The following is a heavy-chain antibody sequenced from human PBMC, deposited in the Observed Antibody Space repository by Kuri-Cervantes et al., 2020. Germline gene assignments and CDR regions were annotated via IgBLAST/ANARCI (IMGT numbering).Heavy chain of an antibody. V-gene: IGHV4-4*07. Sequence: SETLSLTCTVSGGSISSYYWSWIRQPAGKGLEWIGRIYTSGSTNYNPSLKSRVTISVDKSKNQFSLKLASVTAADTAVYYCARTDYYDGSGYSDYWGQGTLVTVSS. CDR3: ARTDYYDGSGYSDY. CDR1: GGSISSYY. CDR2: IYTSGST. J-gene: IGHJ4*02. D-gene: IGHD3-22*01.